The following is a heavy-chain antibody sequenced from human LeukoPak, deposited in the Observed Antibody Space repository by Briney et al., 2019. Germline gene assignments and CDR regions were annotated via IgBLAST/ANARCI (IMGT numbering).Heavy chain of an antibody. CDR3: ARLVYYGSGRYYYFDY. V-gene: IGHV4-59*01. CDR2: IYYSGGT. CDR1: GGSISSYY. D-gene: IGHD3-10*01. J-gene: IGHJ4*02. Sequence: SETLSLTCAVYGGSISSYYWSWIRQPPGKGLEWIGYIYYSGGTNYNPSLKSRVTISVDTSKNQFSLKLSSVTAADTAVYYCARLVYYGSGRYYYFDYWGQGTLVTVSS.